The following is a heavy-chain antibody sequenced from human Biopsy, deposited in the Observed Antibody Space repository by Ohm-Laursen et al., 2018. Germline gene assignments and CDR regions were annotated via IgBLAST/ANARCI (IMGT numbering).Heavy chain of an antibody. Sequence: SVKVSCKTSGYTFINYDIHWARQASGQGLEWMGWMNPKSGDTGYAHKFQGRVTMARNASISTANMEMSSLRSEDPAVYYCARGRLSGTRRALDIWGQGTMVTVSS. V-gene: IGHV1-8*01. CDR1: GYTFINYD. CDR2: MNPKSGDT. D-gene: IGHD1-7*01. J-gene: IGHJ3*02. CDR3: ARGRLSGTRRALDI.